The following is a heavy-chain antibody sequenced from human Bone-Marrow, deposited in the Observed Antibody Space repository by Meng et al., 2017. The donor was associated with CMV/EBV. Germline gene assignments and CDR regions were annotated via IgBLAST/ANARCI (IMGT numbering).Heavy chain of an antibody. J-gene: IGHJ5*02. Sequence: GESLKISCAASGFTFDDYGMSWVRQAPGKGLEWVSGINWNGGSTGYADSVKGRFTISRDNAKNSLYLQMNSLRAEDTALYHCARGRGYSNRGANWFDPWGQGTLVTVSS. D-gene: IGHD4-11*01. CDR2: INWNGGST. CDR1: GFTFDDYG. CDR3: ARGRGYSNRGANWFDP. V-gene: IGHV3-20*01.